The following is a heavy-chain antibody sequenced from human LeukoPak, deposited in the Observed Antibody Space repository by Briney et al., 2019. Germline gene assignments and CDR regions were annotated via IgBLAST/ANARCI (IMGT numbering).Heavy chain of an antibody. J-gene: IGHJ6*03. CDR2: TYYSGST. Sequence: SETLSLTCTVSGGSISSYYWSWIRQPPGKGLEWIGNTYYSGSTNYNPSLKSRVTISVDTSKNQFSLKLSSVTAADTAVYYCTRGSIAYYYMDVWGKGTTVTISS. CDR1: GGSISSYY. D-gene: IGHD3-22*01. CDR3: TRGSIAYYYMDV. V-gene: IGHV4-59*01.